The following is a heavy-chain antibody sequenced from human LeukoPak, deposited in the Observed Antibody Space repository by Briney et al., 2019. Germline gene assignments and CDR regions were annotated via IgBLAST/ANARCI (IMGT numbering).Heavy chain of an antibody. CDR3: AREHDSSGYYEDAFDI. J-gene: IGHJ3*02. D-gene: IGHD3-22*01. V-gene: IGHV3-53*01. Sequence: GGSLRLSCAASGFTVSSNYMSWVRQAPGKGLEGVSFIYSGGSTYYADSVKGRFTISRDNSKNTLYLQMNSLRAEDTAVYYCAREHDSSGYYEDAFDIWGQGTMVTVSS. CDR1: GFTVSSNY. CDR2: IYSGGST.